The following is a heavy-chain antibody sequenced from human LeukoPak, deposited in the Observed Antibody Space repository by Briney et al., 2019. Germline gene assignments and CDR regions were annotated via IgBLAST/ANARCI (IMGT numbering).Heavy chain of an antibody. D-gene: IGHD1-26*01. CDR3: ARDYSGSSLDY. CDR1: GFTFSSYG. Sequence: GGSLRLSCAASGFTFSSYGMHWVRQAPGKGLEWVAVISYDGVNKYFADSVKGRFTISRDNSKNTLFLQMNSLRAEDTAVYYCARDYSGSSLDYWGQGTLVTVSS. V-gene: IGHV3-30*03. J-gene: IGHJ4*02. CDR2: ISYDGVNK.